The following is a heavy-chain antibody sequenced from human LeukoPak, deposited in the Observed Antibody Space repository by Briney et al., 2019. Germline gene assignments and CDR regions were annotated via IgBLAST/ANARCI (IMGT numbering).Heavy chain of an antibody. J-gene: IGHJ6*03. CDR2: IIPIFGTA. CDR3: AREGDGYNLGYYMDV. Sequence: SVKVSCKASGGTFSSYAISWVRQAPGQGLEWMGGIIPIFGTANYAQKFRGRVTITTDESTSTAYMELSSLRSEDTAVYYCAREGDGYNLGYYMDVWGRGTTVTVSS. V-gene: IGHV1-69*05. D-gene: IGHD5-24*01. CDR1: GGTFSSYA.